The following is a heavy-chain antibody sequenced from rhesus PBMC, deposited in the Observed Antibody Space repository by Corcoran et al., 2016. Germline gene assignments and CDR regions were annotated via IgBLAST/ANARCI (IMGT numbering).Heavy chain of an antibody. D-gene: IGHD3-16*01. CDR1: GYTFTSYY. V-gene: IGHV1-180*01. Sequence: QVQLVQSGAEIKQPGASVKRSCKASGYTFTSYYMHWVRQAPVQGLEWIGLISPYNGNKGYAQNFQGRVTITTDTSTSTGYMELSSLRSEDTAVYYCTRDRGGSYNRFDVWGPGVLVTVSS. J-gene: IGHJ5-1*01. CDR2: ISPYNGNK. CDR3: TRDRGGSYNRFDV.